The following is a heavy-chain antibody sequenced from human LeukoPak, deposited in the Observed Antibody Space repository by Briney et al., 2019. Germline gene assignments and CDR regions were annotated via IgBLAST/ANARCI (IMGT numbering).Heavy chain of an antibody. D-gene: IGHD3/OR15-3a*01. CDR2: ISYDGSNK. J-gene: IGHJ6*04. CDR1: GFTFSSYG. V-gene: IGHV3-30*18. Sequence: GGSLRLSRAASGFTFSSYGMHWVRQAPGKGLEWVAVISYDGSNKYYADSVKGRFTISRDNSKNTLYLQMNSLRAEDTAVYYCAKCTRSYDFGDYGMDVWGKGTTVTVSS. CDR3: AKCTRSYDFGDYGMDV.